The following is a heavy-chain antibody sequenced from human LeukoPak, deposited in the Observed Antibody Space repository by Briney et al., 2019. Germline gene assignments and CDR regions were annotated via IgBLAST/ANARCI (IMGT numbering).Heavy chain of an antibody. Sequence: PSETLSLTCAVYGGSFSGYYWSWIRQPPGKGLEWIGEINHSGSTNYNPSLKSRVTISVDTSKNQFSLKLSSVTAADTAVYYCARLAVAGTVWVDYWGQGTLVTVSS. V-gene: IGHV4-34*01. J-gene: IGHJ4*02. CDR3: ARLAVAGTVWVDY. D-gene: IGHD6-19*01. CDR1: GGSFSGYY. CDR2: INHSGST.